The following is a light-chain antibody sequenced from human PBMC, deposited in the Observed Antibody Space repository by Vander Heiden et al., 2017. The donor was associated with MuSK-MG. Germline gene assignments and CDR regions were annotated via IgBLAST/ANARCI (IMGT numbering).Light chain of an antibody. V-gene: IGLV2-23*02. Sequence: QSALTQPASVSGSPGQSITISCTGSRSDIGSFNLVSWFQQHPGKAPKLMIYEISERPSGVSDRFSGSRSGNTASLTISGLQTEDEADYYCCSYAGSGTFVFGGGTKLTGL. CDR3: CSYAGSGTFV. CDR1: RSDIGSFNL. CDR2: EIS. J-gene: IGLJ2*01.